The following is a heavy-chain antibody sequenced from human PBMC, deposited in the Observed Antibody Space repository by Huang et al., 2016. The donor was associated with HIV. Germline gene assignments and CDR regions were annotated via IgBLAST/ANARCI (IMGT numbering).Heavy chain of an antibody. CDR1: GYTFTNFA. Sequence: QVQLVQSGPEVKSPGASVKVTCKASGYTFTNFAVLWVRPAPGQRPEWLGWINAGTGDTNYSQKFQGRVTISRDTSTSTAYVELSSLSSEDTAIYFCARGWLQLWYLADWGQGSLVTVSS. D-gene: IGHD5-12*01. J-gene: IGHJ4*02. CDR3: ARGWLQLWYLAD. CDR2: INAGTGDT. V-gene: IGHV1-3*01.